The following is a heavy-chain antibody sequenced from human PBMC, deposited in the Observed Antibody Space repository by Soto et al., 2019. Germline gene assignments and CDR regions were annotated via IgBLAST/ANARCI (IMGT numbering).Heavy chain of an antibody. D-gene: IGHD6-13*01. J-gene: IGHJ4*02. CDR2: ISWNSNRI. V-gene: IGHV3-9*01. Sequence: GGSLRLSCVASGFTFDDYAMHWVRQAPGKGLEWVSGISWNSNRIDYAASVKGRFTTSRDNARNSLYLQMNSLRADDTAVYFCAREWQPRHSSYFDSWGQGTLVTVSS. CDR1: GFTFDDYA. CDR3: AREWQPRHSSYFDS.